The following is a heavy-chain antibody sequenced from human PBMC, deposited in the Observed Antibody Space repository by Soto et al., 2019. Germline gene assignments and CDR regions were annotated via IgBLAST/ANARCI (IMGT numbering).Heavy chain of an antibody. D-gene: IGHD5-18*01. CDR2: ISSDGINK. CDR3: AKDGDTRLGTAKGMDV. Sequence: QVQLVESGGGVVQPGRSLRLSCAVSGFTFSDHAMHWVRQAPGKGLEWVAVISSDGINKYYADSVKGRFTISRDNSKNTLYVQVSNLRAEDTAVYYCAKDGDTRLGTAKGMDVWGQGTTVTVSS. V-gene: IGHV3-30*18. J-gene: IGHJ6*02. CDR1: GFTFSDHA.